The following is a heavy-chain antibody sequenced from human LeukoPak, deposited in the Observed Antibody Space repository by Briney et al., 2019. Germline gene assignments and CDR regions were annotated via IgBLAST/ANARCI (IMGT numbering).Heavy chain of an antibody. Sequence: SETLSLTCAVYGGSFGGYYWSWIRQPPGKGLEWIGEINHSGSTNYNPSLKSRVTISVDTSKNQFSLKLSSVTAADTAVYYCAREYCSSTSCYTRNAFDIWGQGTMVTVSS. CDR3: AREYCSSTSCYTRNAFDI. J-gene: IGHJ3*02. CDR2: INHSGST. V-gene: IGHV4-34*01. CDR1: GGSFGGYY. D-gene: IGHD2-2*02.